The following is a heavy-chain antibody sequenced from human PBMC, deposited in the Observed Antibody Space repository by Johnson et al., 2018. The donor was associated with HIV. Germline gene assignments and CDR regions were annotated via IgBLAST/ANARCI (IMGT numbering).Heavy chain of an antibody. D-gene: IGHD2-2*01. J-gene: IGHJ3*02. CDR1: GFTFSDYY. CDR2: ISSSGGTK. V-gene: IGHV3-11*04. Sequence: QVQLVESGGGLVKPGGSLRLSCTASGFTFSDYYMTWIRQAPGKGLEWVSYISSSGGTKYYADSVKGRFTISRDNAKRSLYLQMNSLRVEDTAVYYCARAIQGVVVPAAFDIWGQGTMVTVSS. CDR3: ARAIQGVVVPAAFDI.